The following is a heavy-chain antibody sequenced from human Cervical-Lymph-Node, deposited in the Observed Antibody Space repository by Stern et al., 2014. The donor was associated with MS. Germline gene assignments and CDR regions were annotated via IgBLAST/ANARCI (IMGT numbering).Heavy chain of an antibody. Sequence: EVQLQESGGGLVQFGGSLRLSCAASGLTLCGFWMNSVRQGPGKGLEWVASIQQDGSGMHYVDSVRGRFTISRDNAKNSLYLQMNSLRAEDTAVYYCARDTRPWYTIFGGYYGMGVWGQGTTVTVSS. V-gene: IGHV3-7*01. CDR3: ARDTRPWYTIFGGYYGMGV. D-gene: IGHD3-3*01. CDR2: IQQDGSGM. CDR1: GLTLCGFW. J-gene: IGHJ6*02.